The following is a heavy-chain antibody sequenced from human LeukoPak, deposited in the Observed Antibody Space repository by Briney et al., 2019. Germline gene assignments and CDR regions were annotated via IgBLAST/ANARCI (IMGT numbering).Heavy chain of an antibody. CDR2: IYSGGST. V-gene: IGHV3-53*01. CDR1: EFTVSSNY. Sequence: GGSLRLSCAASEFTVSSNYMSWVRQAPGKGLEWVSVIYSGGSTYYADSVKGRFTISRDNSKNTLYLQMNSLRAEDTAVYYCARAATYYDILTGYSTTYFHHWGQGTLVTVSS. J-gene: IGHJ1*01. CDR3: ARAATYYDILTGYSTTYFHH. D-gene: IGHD3-9*01.